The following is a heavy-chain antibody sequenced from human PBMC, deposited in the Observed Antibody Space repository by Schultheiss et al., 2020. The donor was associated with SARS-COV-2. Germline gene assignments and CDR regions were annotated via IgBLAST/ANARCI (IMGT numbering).Heavy chain of an antibody. CDR3: ARANYYDSSGYLWSYYFDY. Sequence: GESLKISCAASGFTFSSYSMNWVRQAPGKGLEWVSYISSSSSTIYYADSVKGRFTISRDNAKNSLYLQMNSLRAEDTAVYYCARANYYDSSGYLWSYYFDYWGQGTLVTVSS. CDR2: ISSSSSTI. J-gene: IGHJ4*02. CDR1: GFTFSSYS. D-gene: IGHD3-22*01. V-gene: IGHV3-48*04.